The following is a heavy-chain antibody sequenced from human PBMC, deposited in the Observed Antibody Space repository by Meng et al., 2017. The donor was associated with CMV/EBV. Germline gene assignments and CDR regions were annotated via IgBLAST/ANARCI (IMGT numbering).Heavy chain of an antibody. J-gene: IGHJ4*02. Sequence: GESLKISCAASGFTFSSYWMHWVRQAPGKGLVWVSRINSDGSSTSYADSVKGRFTISRDNAKNTLYLQMNSLRDEDTALYYCAKDIRGYWYSLEYWGQGTLVTVSS. CDR1: GFTFSSYW. D-gene: IGHD2-2*03. CDR2: INSDGSST. CDR3: AKDIRGYWYSLEY. V-gene: IGHV3-74*01.